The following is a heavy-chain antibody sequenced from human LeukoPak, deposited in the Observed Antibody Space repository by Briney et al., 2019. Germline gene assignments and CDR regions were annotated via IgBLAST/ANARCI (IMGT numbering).Heavy chain of an antibody. V-gene: IGHV3-21*01. CDR2: ISGDGNYI. J-gene: IGHJ6*02. CDR1: EFTFSTYS. CDR3: ARVAFGLYVMDV. Sequence: GGSLRLSCAVSEFTFSTYSMNLVRQAPGKGLEWVSSISGDGNYIYYADSLKGRFTISRDNAKNSLYLQMISLRAEDTAVYYCARVAFGLYVMDVWGQGTTVTVSS. D-gene: IGHD3/OR15-3a*01.